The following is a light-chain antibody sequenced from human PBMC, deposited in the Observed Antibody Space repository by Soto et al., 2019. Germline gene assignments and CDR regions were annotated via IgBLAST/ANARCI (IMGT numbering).Light chain of an antibody. CDR3: QQYNNWPPWK. CDR1: QSVSSN. CDR2: GAS. J-gene: IGKJ1*01. V-gene: IGKV3-15*01. Sequence: EIVMTHSQATLSVSPWEIATLSFSSSQSVSSNLAWYQQKPGQAPRLLIYGASTRATGIPARFSGSGSGTEFTLTISSLQSEDFAVYYCQQYNNWPPWKFGQGTKVDIK.